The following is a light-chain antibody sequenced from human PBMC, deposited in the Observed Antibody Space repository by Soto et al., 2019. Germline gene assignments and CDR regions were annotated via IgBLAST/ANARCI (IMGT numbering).Light chain of an antibody. CDR3: QQRLNWPPYT. CDR1: QSVEKY. CDR2: DAS. V-gene: IGKV3-11*01. Sequence: EIVLTQSPATLSLSPGERATLSCRASQSVEKYLAWYQQKPGQAPRLLIYDASNRAAGIPARFSGSGSGTDFPLTISSLEPEDFAVYYCQQRLNWPPYTFGQGTKLEIK. J-gene: IGKJ2*01.